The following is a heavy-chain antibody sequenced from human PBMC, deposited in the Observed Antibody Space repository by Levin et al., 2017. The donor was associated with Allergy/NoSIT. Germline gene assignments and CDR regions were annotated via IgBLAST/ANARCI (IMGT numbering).Heavy chain of an antibody. Sequence: GGSLRLSCAASGFTFSSYAMSWVRQAPGKGLEWVSAISGSGGSTYYADSVKGRFTISRDNSKNTLYLQMNSLRAEDTAVYYCAKTPYYYDSSGYFIDYWGQGTLVTVSS. CDR1: GFTFSSYA. J-gene: IGHJ4*02. CDR2: ISGSGGST. D-gene: IGHD3-22*01. V-gene: IGHV3-23*01. CDR3: AKTPYYYDSSGYFIDY.